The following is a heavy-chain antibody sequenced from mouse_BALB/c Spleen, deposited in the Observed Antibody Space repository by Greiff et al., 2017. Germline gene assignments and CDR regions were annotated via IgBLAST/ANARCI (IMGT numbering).Heavy chain of an antibody. CDR2: ISSGSSTI. CDR1: GFTFSSFG. CDR3: ARSDDRYDEIPYYYAMDY. V-gene: IGHV5-17*02. D-gene: IGHD2-14*01. J-gene: IGHJ4*01. Sequence: EVQLVESGGGLVQPGGSRKLSCAASGFTFSSFGMHWVRQAPEKGLEWVAYISSGSSTIDYADTVKGRFTISRDNPKNTLFLQMTSLRSEDTAMYYCARSDDRYDEIPYYYAMDYWGQGTSVTVSS.